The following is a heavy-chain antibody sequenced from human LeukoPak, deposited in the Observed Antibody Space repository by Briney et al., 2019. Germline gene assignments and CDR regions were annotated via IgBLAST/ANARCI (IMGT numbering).Heavy chain of an antibody. D-gene: IGHD3-10*01. CDR3: ARGGYGSGSFFYYYYMDV. CDR2: IYYSGST. J-gene: IGHJ6*03. Sequence: SETLSLTCTVSGGSISSSSYYWGWIRQPPGKGLEWIGSIYYSGSTYYNPSLKSRVTISVDTSKNQFSLKLSSVTAADTAVYYCARGGYGSGSFFYYYYMDVWGKGTTVTVSS. CDR1: GGSISSSSYY. V-gene: IGHV4-39*07.